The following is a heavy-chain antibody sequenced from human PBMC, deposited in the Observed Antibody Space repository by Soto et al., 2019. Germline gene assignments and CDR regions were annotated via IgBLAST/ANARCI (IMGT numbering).Heavy chain of an antibody. J-gene: IGHJ4*02. CDR1: GYTFTGYY. V-gene: IGHV1-2*04. CDR3: ARGERLAARPFDY. CDR2: INPNSGGT. D-gene: IGHD6-6*01. Sequence: ASVKVSCKASGYTFTGYYMHWVRQAPGQGLEWMGWINPNSGGTNYAQKFQGWVTMTRDTSISTAYMELSRLRSDDTAVYYCARGERLAARPFDYWGQGTLVTVSS.